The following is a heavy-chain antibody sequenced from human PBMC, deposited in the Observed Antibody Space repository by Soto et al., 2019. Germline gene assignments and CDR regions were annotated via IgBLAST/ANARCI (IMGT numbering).Heavy chain of an antibody. CDR2: SYYSGST. Sequence: QVQLQESGPGLVKPSQTLSLTCTVSGGSISSGGYYWSWIRQHPGKGLEWIGYSYYSGSTYYNPSLKSRVTIAVDTSKNQFSLKLSSVTAADTAVYYCARDLEGSGTIDYWGQGTLVTVSS. J-gene: IGHJ4*02. CDR3: ARDLEGSGTIDY. D-gene: IGHD3-10*01. CDR1: GGSISSGGYY. V-gene: IGHV4-31*03.